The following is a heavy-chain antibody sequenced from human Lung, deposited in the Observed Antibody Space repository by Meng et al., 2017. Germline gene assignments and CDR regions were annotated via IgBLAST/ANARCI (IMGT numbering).Heavy chain of an antibody. CDR2: IDPNNDHT. CDR1: GYTFAAYW. J-gene: IGHJ4*02. Sequence: QVQLVRVVTGGKKPGASGKLSCKPSGYTFAAYWIHWLRQAPGQGLEWMGRIDPNNDHTQYAQNFQGRVTMTSDTSISTVYMELNGLRSDDTAVYYCARDEDISAAGKLFGDYWGQGTLVTVSS. V-gene: IGHV1-2*06. D-gene: IGHD6-13*01. CDR3: ARDEDISAAGKLFGDY.